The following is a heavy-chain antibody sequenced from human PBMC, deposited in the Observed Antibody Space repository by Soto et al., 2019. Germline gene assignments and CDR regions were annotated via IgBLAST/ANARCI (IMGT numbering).Heavy chain of an antibody. CDR3: ARDKKVATGAFDS. D-gene: IGHD5-12*01. CDR2: IFHSGST. V-gene: IGHV4-59*01. J-gene: IGHJ4*02. CDR1: GDSMSSYY. Sequence: SETLSLTCTVSGDSMSSYYWTWIRQPPGRGLEWIGYIFHSGSTNYSPSLKNRVTMSLDTSKNQFSLRLSSVTAADTAVYYCARDKKVATGAFDSWGQGTLVTSPQ.